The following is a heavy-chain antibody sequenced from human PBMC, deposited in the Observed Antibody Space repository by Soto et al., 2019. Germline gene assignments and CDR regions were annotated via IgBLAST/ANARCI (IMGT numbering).Heavy chain of an antibody. V-gene: IGHV4-4*07. D-gene: IGHD6-19*01. Sequence: QVQLQESGPGLVKPSETLSLNCTVSGGSISTYYWNWIRQPAGKRLEWLGRIYTSGYTKYNPSLKSRVTMSLDTFKRQFSLKLSSVTAADTAVYYCARETVAGTDNWFDPWGQGILVTVSS. J-gene: IGHJ5*02. CDR2: IYTSGYT. CDR3: ARETVAGTDNWFDP. CDR1: GGSISTYY.